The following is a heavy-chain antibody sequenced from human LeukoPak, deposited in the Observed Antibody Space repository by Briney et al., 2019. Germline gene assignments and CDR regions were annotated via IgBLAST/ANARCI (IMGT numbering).Heavy chain of an antibody. CDR3: ARVVYMDDSSGYPYGY. D-gene: IGHD3-22*01. CDR1: GYTFTGYY. V-gene: IGHV1-2*02. CDR2: INPNSGGA. J-gene: IGHJ4*02. Sequence: ASVKVSCKASGYTFTGYYMHWVRQAPGQGLEWMGWINPNSGGANYAQKFQGRVTMTRDTSISTAYMELSRLRSDDTAVYYCARVVYMDDSSGYPYGYWGQGTLVTVSS.